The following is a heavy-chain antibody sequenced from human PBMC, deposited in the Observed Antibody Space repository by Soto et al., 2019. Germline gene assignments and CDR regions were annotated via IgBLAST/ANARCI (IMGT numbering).Heavy chain of an antibody. CDR3: ARGHPSNASGYDWEPHDAFDI. D-gene: IGHD5-12*01. J-gene: IGHJ3*02. Sequence: GSLRLSCAASGFTFSSYGMHWVRQAPGKGLEWVAVIWYDGSNKYYADSVKGRFTISRDNSKNTLYLQMNSLRAEDTAVYYCARGHPSNASGYDWEPHDAFDIWGQGTMVTVSS. CDR1: GFTFSSYG. V-gene: IGHV3-33*01. CDR2: IWYDGSNK.